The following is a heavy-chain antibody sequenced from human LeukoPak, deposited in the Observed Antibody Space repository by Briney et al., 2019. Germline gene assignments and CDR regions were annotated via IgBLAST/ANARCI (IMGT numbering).Heavy chain of an antibody. J-gene: IGHJ3*02. CDR2: IYPGDSDT. CDR3: ARQLSDYFDNSGYDI. D-gene: IGHD3-22*01. V-gene: IGHV5-51*01. CDR1: GYSFTSYW. Sequence: GESLKISCKGSGYSFTSYWIGWVRQMPGKGLEWMGIIYPGDSDTRYSPSFQGQVTISTDKSINTAYLQWSSLKASDTAMYYCARQLSDYFDNSGYDIWGQGTMVTVSS.